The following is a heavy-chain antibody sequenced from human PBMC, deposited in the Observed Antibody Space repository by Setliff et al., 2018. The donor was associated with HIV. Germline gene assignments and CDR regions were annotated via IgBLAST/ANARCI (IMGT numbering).Heavy chain of an antibody. V-gene: IGHV3-33*06. CDR2: IFHDGSNK. Sequence: LRLSCAASGFSFSSYAMHWVRQTPGKGLEWVAIIFHDGSNKYYADSVKGRFTISRDNSKNTLYLQMNSLGAEDTAVYYCAKADTSGWYPHFQCWGQGTLVTVSS. J-gene: IGHJ4*02. D-gene: IGHD6-19*01. CDR1: GFSFSSYA. CDR3: AKADTSGWYPHFQC.